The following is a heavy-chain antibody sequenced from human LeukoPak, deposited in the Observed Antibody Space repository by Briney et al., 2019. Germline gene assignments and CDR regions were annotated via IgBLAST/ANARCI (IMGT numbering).Heavy chain of an antibody. CDR3: ARAPNRWLQLTPAGDY. V-gene: IGHV3-30-3*01. J-gene: IGHJ4*02. CDR2: ISYDGSNK. CDR1: GCTFSSYA. D-gene: IGHD5-24*01. Sequence: GGSLRLSCAASGCTFSSYAMHWVRQAPGKGLEWVAVISYDGSNKYYADSVKGRFTISRDNSKNTLYLQMNSLRAEDTAVYYCARAPNRWLQLTPAGDYWGQGTLVTVSS.